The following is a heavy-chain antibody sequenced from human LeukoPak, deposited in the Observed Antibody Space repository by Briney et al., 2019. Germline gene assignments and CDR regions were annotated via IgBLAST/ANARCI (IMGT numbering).Heavy chain of an antibody. CDR1: GFTFSSYA. V-gene: IGHV3-30-3*01. D-gene: IGHD3-22*01. CDR3: AKAEDYYDSSGYYYVS. J-gene: IGHJ3*01. Sequence: PGGSLRLSCAASGFTFSSYAMHWVRQAPGKGLEWVAVISYDGSNKYYADSVKGRFTISRDNAKNSLYLQMNSLRAEDTALYYCAKAEDYYDSSGYYYVSWGQGTMVTVSS. CDR2: ISYDGSNK.